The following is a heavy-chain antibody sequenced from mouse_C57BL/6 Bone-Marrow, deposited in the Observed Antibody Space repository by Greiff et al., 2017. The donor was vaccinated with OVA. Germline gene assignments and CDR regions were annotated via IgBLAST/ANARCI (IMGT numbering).Heavy chain of an antibody. CDR1: GYTFTSYG. CDR2: IYPRSGNT. V-gene: IGHV1-81*01. Sequence: QVQLQQSGAELARPGASVTLSCKASGYTFTSYGISWVKQRTGQGLEWIGEIYPRSGNTYYNEKFKGKATLTADKSSSTAYMELRSLTSEDSAVYFCARRGYDGFAYWGQGTLVTVSA. CDR3: ARRGYDGFAY. D-gene: IGHD2-2*01. J-gene: IGHJ3*01.